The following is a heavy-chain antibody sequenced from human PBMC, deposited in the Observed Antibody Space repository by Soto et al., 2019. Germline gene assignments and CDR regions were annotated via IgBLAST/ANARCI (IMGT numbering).Heavy chain of an antibody. Sequence: EVQLVESGGGLVQPGGSLRLSCATSGFTFTNYWTHWVRQAPGEGLVWVSRISGDGSRTNYADSVKGRFTISRDNAKTSLYLQMNSLRADDTAVYYCARGAWGAYYLDYWGQGTLVTVSS. J-gene: IGHJ4*02. V-gene: IGHV3-74*01. CDR2: ISGDGSRT. CDR1: GFTFTNYW. D-gene: IGHD7-27*01. CDR3: ARGAWGAYYLDY.